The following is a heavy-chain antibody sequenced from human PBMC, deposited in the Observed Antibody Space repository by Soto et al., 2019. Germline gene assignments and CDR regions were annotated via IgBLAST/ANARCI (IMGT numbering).Heavy chain of an antibody. J-gene: IGHJ4*02. CDR3: AGGRDYSKGGDH. D-gene: IGHD4-4*01. CDR1: GFSVSNYH. CDR2: ITVGDVT. Sequence: VQLGDCGGGLVQPGGSLRLSCAASGFSVSNYHMNWVRQAPGKGPEWVSIITVGDVTYYADSVKGRFTISRDISRNTVYLQMNSLRGDDTAVYYCAGGRDYSKGGDHWGQGTLVIVSS. V-gene: IGHV3-66*01.